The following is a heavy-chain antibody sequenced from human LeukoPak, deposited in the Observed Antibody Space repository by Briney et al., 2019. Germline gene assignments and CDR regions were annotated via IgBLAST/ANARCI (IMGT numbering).Heavy chain of an antibody. Sequence: PGGSLRLSCAVSGFAVNNRYMSWVRQAPGGGLEWVSVLYSDGTTYYADSVKGRFTISRDNSKNILYLRMNSLRVEDSAVYYCARRHLGYSDDSWGQGTQVTVSS. V-gene: IGHV3-53*01. CDR1: GFAVNNRY. J-gene: IGHJ4*02. D-gene: IGHD3-22*01. CDR3: ARRHLGYSDDS. CDR2: LYSDGTT.